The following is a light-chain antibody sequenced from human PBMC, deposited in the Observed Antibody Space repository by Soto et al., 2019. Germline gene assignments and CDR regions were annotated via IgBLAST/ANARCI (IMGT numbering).Light chain of an antibody. J-gene: IGKJ1*01. Sequence: EIVLTQSPGTLSLSPGESAALSCRASQSITSNYLVWYRQKPGQAPRLLIYAISSRAAGIPDRFSGSGSGTDFTLTITRLEPEDSAIYYCQQRSNSPWTFGQGTRV. CDR1: QSITSNY. CDR3: QQRSNSPWT. V-gene: IGKV3D-20*02. CDR2: AIS.